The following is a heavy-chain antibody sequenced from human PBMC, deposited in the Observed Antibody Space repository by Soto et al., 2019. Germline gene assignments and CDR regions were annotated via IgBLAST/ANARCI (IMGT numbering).Heavy chain of an antibody. CDR2: INHSGST. Sequence: SETLSLTCAVYGGSFSGYYWSWIRQPPGKGLEWIGEINHSGSTNYNPSLKSRVTISVDTSKNQFSLKLSSVTAADTAVYYCARGYSGYDPGYYYYYMDVWGKGTTVTVSS. V-gene: IGHV4-34*01. CDR3: ARGYSGYDPGYYYYYMDV. J-gene: IGHJ6*03. CDR1: GGSFSGYY. D-gene: IGHD5-12*01.